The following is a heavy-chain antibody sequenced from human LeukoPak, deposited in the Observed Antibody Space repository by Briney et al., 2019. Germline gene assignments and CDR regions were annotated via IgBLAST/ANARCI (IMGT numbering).Heavy chain of an antibody. V-gene: IGHV3-11*01. Sequence: PGGSLRLSCAASGFMFTDYYMGWIRQAPGRGLEWLSYIDGRGDTIYYADSVKGRFTISRDNSKNTLYLQMNSLRAEDTAVYYCAKEPRPTYYDILTGYANWGFDYWGQGTLVTVSS. CDR1: GFMFTDYY. D-gene: IGHD3-9*01. CDR3: AKEPRPTYYDILTGYANWGFDY. CDR2: IDGRGDTI. J-gene: IGHJ4*02.